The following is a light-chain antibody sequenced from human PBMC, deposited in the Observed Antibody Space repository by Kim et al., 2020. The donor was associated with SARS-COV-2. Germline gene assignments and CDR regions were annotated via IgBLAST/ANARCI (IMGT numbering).Light chain of an antibody. Sequence: AQGKEARINGGGDNNESKRVNWYQQKPGQAPVLVIHFDTERPSGIPDRISGSNSGNTATLTISRVEGGDEADYFCQVWDRNTDHVVFGGGTQLTVL. CDR1: NNESKR. CDR3: QVWDRNTDHVV. V-gene: IGLV3-21*01. J-gene: IGLJ2*01. CDR2: FDT.